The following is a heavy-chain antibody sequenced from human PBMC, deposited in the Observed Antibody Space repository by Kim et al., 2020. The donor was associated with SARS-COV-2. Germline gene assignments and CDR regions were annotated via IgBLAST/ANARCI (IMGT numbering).Heavy chain of an antibody. D-gene: IGHD2-15*01. Sequence: GGSLRLSCATSGFTFSSYSMNWVHQAPGKGLEWVSHVSGSGTTTKYADSVKGRFTISRDNAKNSLYQQMSGLRAEDTAVYYCVRENYWAFDIWGQGAMVT. V-gene: IGHV3-48*04. J-gene: IGHJ3*02. CDR2: VSGSGTTT. CDR3: VRENYWAFDI. CDR1: GFTFSSYS.